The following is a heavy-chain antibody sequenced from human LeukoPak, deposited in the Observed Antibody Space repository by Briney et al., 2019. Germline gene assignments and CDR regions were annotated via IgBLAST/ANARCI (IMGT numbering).Heavy chain of an antibody. CDR2: IWYDGSNK. CDR3: ARGDYYDGSGYGYYFDY. D-gene: IGHD3-22*01. J-gene: IGHJ4*02. CDR1: GFTFSSYG. V-gene: IGHV3-33*01. Sequence: GGSLRLSCAASGFTFSSYGMHWVRQAPGKGLEWVAVIWYDGSNKYYADSVKGRFTISRDNSKNTLHLQMNSLRAEDTAVYYCARGDYYDGSGYGYYFDYWGQGTLLTVSS.